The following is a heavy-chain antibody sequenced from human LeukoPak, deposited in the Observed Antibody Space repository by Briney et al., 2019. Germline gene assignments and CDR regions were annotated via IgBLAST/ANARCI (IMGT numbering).Heavy chain of an antibody. CDR1: GFTFSSYG. V-gene: IGHV3-30*02. D-gene: IGHD5-12*01. CDR3: ARDAWSGYDSHYFDY. J-gene: IGHJ4*02. CDR2: IRYDGSNK. Sequence: GRSLRLSCAASGFTFSSYGMHWVRQAPGKGLEWVAFIRYDGSNKYYADSAKGRFTISRDNSKNTLYLQMNSLRAEDTAVYYCARDAWSGYDSHYFDYWGQGTLVTVSS.